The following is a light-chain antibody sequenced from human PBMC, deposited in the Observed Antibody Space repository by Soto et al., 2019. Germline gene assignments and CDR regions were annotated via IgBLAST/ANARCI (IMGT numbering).Light chain of an antibody. J-gene: IGKJ3*01. CDR3: QQRTNWPRSFT. Sequence: EIVLTQSPGTLSLSPGERATLSCRASQRVSARYLAWYQQKPGQAPRLLIYDASSRATGIPDRFSGSGSGTDFTLTISSLEPEDFAVYYCQQRTNWPRSFTFGPGTKVDIK. CDR1: QRVSARY. V-gene: IGKV3D-20*02. CDR2: DAS.